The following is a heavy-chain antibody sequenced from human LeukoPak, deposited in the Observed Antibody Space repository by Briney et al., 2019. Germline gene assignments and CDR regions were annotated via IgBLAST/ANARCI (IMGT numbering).Heavy chain of an antibody. CDR1: GFGLDGYT. CDR3: AKAAIRYTTRWNNFDY. D-gene: IGHD2-2*02. J-gene: IGHJ4*02. V-gene: IGHV3-43D*03. Sequence: GGSLRLSCAASGFGLDGYTMHWVRQFPGKGLEWVSLISWDGGNIYYADSMKGRFTISRDNSKNSLYLQMNSLRAEDSAFYYCAKAAIRYTTRWNNFDYWGQGTLVTVSS. CDR2: ISWDGGNI.